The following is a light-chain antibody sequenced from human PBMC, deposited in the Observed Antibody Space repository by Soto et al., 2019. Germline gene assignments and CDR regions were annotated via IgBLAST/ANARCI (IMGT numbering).Light chain of an antibody. Sequence: DIQLTQSPSSLSVSVGDAITITCRASQAINTYLSWFQQKPGKAPKLLIYLASSLETGVPSRFSGSGSGTYFTLTISSLQPEDFATYYCQQSHSSPPTFGQGTRWISN. CDR1: QAINTY. V-gene: IGKV1-39*01. CDR3: QQSHSSPPT. CDR2: LAS. J-gene: IGKJ1*01.